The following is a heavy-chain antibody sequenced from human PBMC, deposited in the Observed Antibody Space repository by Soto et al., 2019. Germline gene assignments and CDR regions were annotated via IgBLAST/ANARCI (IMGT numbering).Heavy chain of an antibody. CDR2: INPNSGGT. D-gene: IGHD6-19*01. J-gene: IGHJ5*02. CDR3: ARASYSSGWTNWFDP. CDR1: GYTFTGYY. V-gene: IGHV1-2*02. Sequence: QVPLVQSGAEVKKPGASVKVSCKASGYTFTGYYMHWVRQAPGQGLEWMGWINPNSGGTNYAQKFQGRVTMTRDTSISTAYMELSRLRSDDTAVYYCARASYSSGWTNWFDPWGQGTLVTVSS.